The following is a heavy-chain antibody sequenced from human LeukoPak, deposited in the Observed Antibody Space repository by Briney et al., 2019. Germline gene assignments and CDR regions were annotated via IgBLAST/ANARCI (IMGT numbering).Heavy chain of an antibody. CDR2: ISVYNDNT. D-gene: IGHD3-10*01. J-gene: IGHJ5*02. Sequence: ASVKVSCKASGYTFTSYGICWVRQAPGQRLEWMGWISVYNDNTRYEQKLQGRVTMTTDTSTSTAYMELRCLRSDDTAVYYCARDRRNYGSGSYLSFDPWGQGTLVTVSS. CDR1: GYTFTSYG. V-gene: IGHV1-18*01. CDR3: ARDRRNYGSGSYLSFDP.